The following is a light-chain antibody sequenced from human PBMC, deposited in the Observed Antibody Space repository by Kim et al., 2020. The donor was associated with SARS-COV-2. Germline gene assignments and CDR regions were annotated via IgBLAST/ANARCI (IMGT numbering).Light chain of an antibody. CDR1: QDVGNW. V-gene: IGKV1D-12*01. CDR3: QEANSALLA. CDR2: DAS. Sequence: SASGVDRVTLTCRASQDVGNWLAWNQQKPGRAPKLLIYDASTLHSGVPSRFSGSGSGTDFTLTITNLQPEDSATYYCQEANSALLAFGRGTKLEI. J-gene: IGKJ4*01.